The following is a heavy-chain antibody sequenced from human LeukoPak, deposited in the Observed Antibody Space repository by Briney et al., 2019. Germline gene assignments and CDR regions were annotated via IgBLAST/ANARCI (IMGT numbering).Heavy chain of an antibody. Sequence: PGGSLRLSCAASGFTFSSYDMNWVRQAPGKGLEWVSVISTSGGSTYYADSVKGRFTISRDYSKNTLYLQMNSLRAEDTAVYYCAKAPFTGSWISDYWGQGTLVTVSS. J-gene: IGHJ4*02. V-gene: IGHV3-23*01. D-gene: IGHD1-14*01. CDR2: ISTSGGST. CDR3: AKAPFTGSWISDY. CDR1: GFTFSSYD.